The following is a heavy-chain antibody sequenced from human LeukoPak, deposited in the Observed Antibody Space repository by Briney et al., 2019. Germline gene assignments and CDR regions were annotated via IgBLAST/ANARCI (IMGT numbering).Heavy chain of an antibody. Sequence: GGSLRLSCAASGFTFSGSAIHWVRQASGKGLEWVGRIRSKANHYATAYAPSVRGRFTISRDDSKNTAYLQMNSLRAEDTAVYYCTRTVEMAFFWGQGTLVTVSS. CDR3: TRTVEMAFF. CDR1: GFTFSGSA. CDR2: IRSKANHYAT. V-gene: IGHV3-73*01. D-gene: IGHD5-24*01. J-gene: IGHJ4*02.